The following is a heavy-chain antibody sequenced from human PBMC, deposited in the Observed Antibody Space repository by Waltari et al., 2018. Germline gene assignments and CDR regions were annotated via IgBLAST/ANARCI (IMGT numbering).Heavy chain of an antibody. J-gene: IGHJ4*02. CDR3: AYANDILSGYFDY. D-gene: IGHD3-9*01. V-gene: IGHV2-5*01. Sequence: QITLKESGPTVVKPTHPLTLTCSVSGYSLTTPAGGVGWARQPTGKALEWLALLYWNDNKGYSPSLKSRLTITKDTSKNQVVLTMTYMDPMDTATYYCAYANDILSGYFDYWGQGTLVTVSS. CDR2: LYWNDNK. CDR1: GYSLTTPAGG.